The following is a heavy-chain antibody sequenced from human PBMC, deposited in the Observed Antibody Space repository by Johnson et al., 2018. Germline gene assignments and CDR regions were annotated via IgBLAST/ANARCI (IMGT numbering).Heavy chain of an antibody. J-gene: IGHJ1*01. CDR3: AKGHLSVIHTAEYFQY. V-gene: IGHV3-30*18. Sequence: QVQLVQSGGGVVQPGRSLRLSCAASGFTFSSYGMHWVRQAPGKGLEWVAVISYDGSNKYYADSVKGRFTISRDNSKNTLYLQMNSLRAEDTAVYYCAKGHLSVIHTAEYFQYWGQGTLVTVSS. D-gene: IGHD5-18*01. CDR1: GFTFSSYG. CDR2: ISYDGSNK.